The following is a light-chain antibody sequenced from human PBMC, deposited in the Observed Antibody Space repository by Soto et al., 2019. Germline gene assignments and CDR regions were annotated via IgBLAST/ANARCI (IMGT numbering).Light chain of an antibody. V-gene: IGKV3-15*01. CDR2: GAS. CDR3: QQYDNWPQT. J-gene: IGKJ1*01. CDR1: QSVSSN. Sequence: EIVMTQSPATLSVSPGERATLSCRASQSVSSNLAWYQQKPGQAPRLLIYGASTRATGIPAGFSGSRSGTEVTLTISSLQSEDFAVYYCQQYDNWPQTFGQGTKVEIK.